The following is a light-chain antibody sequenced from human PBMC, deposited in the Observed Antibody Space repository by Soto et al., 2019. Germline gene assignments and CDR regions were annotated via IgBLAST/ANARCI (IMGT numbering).Light chain of an antibody. CDR2: GAS. V-gene: IGKV3-20*01. J-gene: IGKJ4*01. CDR3: PQHRNARRLT. Sequence: KDTLSFRGSQSLTRNLAWSRQKPGQAPRLLLYGASSRATGIPDRFSGSGSGTDFTLTISRLEPEDSAVDYGPQHRNARRLTFGGGTKV. CDR1: QSLTRN.